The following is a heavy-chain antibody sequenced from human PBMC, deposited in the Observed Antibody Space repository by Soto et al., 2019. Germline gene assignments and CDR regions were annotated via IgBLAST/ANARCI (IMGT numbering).Heavy chain of an antibody. V-gene: IGHV1-2*04. Sequence: ASVKVSCKASGYTFTGYYMHWVLQAPGQGLEWMGWINPNSGGTNYAQKFQGWVTMTRDTSISTAYMELSRLRSDDTAVYYCARRGIAVAGTEGNWFDPWGQGNLVTVSS. CDR1: GYTFTGYY. D-gene: IGHD6-19*01. J-gene: IGHJ5*02. CDR2: INPNSGGT. CDR3: ARRGIAVAGTEGNWFDP.